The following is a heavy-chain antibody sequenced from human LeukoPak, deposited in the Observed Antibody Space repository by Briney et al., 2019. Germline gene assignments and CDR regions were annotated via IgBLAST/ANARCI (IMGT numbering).Heavy chain of an antibody. J-gene: IGHJ4*02. V-gene: IGHV4-61*02. CDR3: ARDPKEYYDSSGYYSDY. Sequence: SETLSLTCTVSGSSISSGGYYWSWIRQPAGKGLEWIGRIYTSGSTNYNPTLKSRVTISVDTSKNQFSLKLSSVTAADTAVYYCARDPKEYYDSSGYYSDYWGQGTLVTVSS. D-gene: IGHD3-22*01. CDR2: IYTSGST. CDR1: GSSISSGGYY.